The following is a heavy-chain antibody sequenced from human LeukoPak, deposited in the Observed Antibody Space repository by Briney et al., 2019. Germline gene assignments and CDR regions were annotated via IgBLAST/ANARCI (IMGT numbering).Heavy chain of an antibody. V-gene: IGHV3-21*01. D-gene: IGHD1-26*01. Sequence: PGGSLRLSCAASGFTFSSYSMNSVRQAPGKGLEWVSSVSTTGGYIFYADSVKGRFSMSRDNANNALYLQMNSLRAEDTAVYYCARDLVLARSIGASEKMDCWGQGTLVTVSS. CDR2: VSTTGGYI. CDR1: GFTFSSYS. J-gene: IGHJ4*02. CDR3: ARDLVLARSIGASEKMDC.